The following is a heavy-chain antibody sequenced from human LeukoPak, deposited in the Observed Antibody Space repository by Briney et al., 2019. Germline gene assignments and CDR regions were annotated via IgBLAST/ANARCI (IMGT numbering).Heavy chain of an antibody. V-gene: IGHV4-34*01. J-gene: IGHJ4*02. CDR2: INHSVST. CDR3: ATAYSNYGALDY. CDR1: GGSFSGYY. D-gene: IGHD4-11*01. Sequence: SETLSLTCAVYGGSFSGYYWSWIRQPPGKGLEWIGEINHSVSTNYNPSLKSRVTISVDTSKNQFSLKLSSVTAADTAVYYCATAYSNYGALDYWGQGTLVTVSS.